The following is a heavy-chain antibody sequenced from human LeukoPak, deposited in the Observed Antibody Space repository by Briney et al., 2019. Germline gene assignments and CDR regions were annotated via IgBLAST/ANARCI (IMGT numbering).Heavy chain of an antibody. D-gene: IGHD6-13*01. CDR3: ARVKYDPRIAAGRVLGAFDI. CDR2: IYYSGST. Sequence: PSETLSLTCTVSGGSISSYYWSWIRQPPGKGLEWIGYIYYSGSTNYNPSLKSRVTISVDTSKNQFSLKLSSVTAADTAVYYCARVKYDPRIAAGRVLGAFDIWGQGTMVTVSS. V-gene: IGHV4-59*01. CDR1: GGSISSYY. J-gene: IGHJ3*02.